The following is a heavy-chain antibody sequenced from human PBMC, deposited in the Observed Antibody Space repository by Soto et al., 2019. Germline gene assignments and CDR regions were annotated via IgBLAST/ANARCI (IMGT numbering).Heavy chain of an antibody. CDR3: AAGVVPYGMDV. CDR1: GYTLTELS. CDR2: FDPEDAET. J-gene: IGHJ6*02. Sequence: GASVKVSCKVSGYTLTELSMHCGRQPPGKGVGWMGGFDPEDAETIYARSFQGRVTMTEDTSADTAYMELSSLRSEDTAVYYCAAGVVPYGMDVWGQGTTVTVSS. V-gene: IGHV1-24*01. D-gene: IGHD2-15*01.